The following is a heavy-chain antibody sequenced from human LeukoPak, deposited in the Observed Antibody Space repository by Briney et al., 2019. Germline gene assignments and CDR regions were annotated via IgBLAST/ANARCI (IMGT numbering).Heavy chain of an antibody. CDR2: IYYSGST. CDR3: ARGAPYYYDSSGYLFDY. J-gene: IGHJ4*02. D-gene: IGHD3-22*01. CDR1: GGSISSGSYY. Sequence: SETLSLTCTVSGGSISSGSYYWSWIRQPPGKGLEWIGYIYYSGSTNYNPSLKSRVTISVDTSKNQFSLKLSSVTAADTAVYYCARGAPYYYDSSGYLFDYWGQGTLVTVSS. V-gene: IGHV4-61*01.